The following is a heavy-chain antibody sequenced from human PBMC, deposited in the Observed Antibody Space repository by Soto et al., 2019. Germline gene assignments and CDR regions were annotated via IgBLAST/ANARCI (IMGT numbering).Heavy chain of an antibody. V-gene: IGHV4-59*01. CDR3: ARGEWLATIKPYFAY. D-gene: IGHD5-12*01. CDR1: GGSMSSYY. CDR2: IYYSGST. J-gene: IGHJ4*02. Sequence: SETLSLTCTVSGGSMSSYYWSWIRQSPGKGLEWIGCIYYSGSTNYNPSLKSRVAISLDTSKNQFSLMLSSVTAADTAVYYCARGEWLATIKPYFAYWGQGTLVTVSS.